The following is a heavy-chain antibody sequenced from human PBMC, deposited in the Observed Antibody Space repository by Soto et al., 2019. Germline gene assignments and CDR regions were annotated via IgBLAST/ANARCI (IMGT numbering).Heavy chain of an antibody. CDR3: AREGDGYNSLDY. CDR2: IWYDGSNK. Sequence: GGSLRLSCAASGFTFSSYGMHWVRQAPGKGLEWVAVIWYDGSNKYYADSVKGRFTISRDNSKNTLYLQMNSLRAEDTAVYYCAREGDGYNSLDYWGQGTPVTVSS. J-gene: IGHJ4*02. D-gene: IGHD5-12*01. V-gene: IGHV3-33*01. CDR1: GFTFSSYG.